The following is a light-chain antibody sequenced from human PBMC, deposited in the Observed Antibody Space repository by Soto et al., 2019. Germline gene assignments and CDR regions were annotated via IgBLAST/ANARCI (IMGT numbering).Light chain of an antibody. J-gene: IGKJ3*01. CDR3: QQYNNWPPFT. V-gene: IGKV3-11*01. CDR1: QSVSSY. Sequence: ELSLTQSPGTLAFSPGKRATLSCRASQSVSSYLAWYQQKPGQAPRLLIYDASNRATGIPARFSGSGSGTDFTLTISSLEPEDFAVYYCQQYNNWPPFTFGPGTKVDIK. CDR2: DAS.